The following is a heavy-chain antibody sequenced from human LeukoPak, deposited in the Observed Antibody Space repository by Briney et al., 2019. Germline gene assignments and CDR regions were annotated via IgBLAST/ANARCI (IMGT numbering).Heavy chain of an antibody. CDR1: GVSISTSNYY. D-gene: IGHD1-26*01. V-gene: IGHV4-39*07. Sequence: SETLSLTCTVSGVSISTSNYYWGWIRQPPGKGLEWIGNIFYSGSTYYSPSLKSRVTISLDTSKNQFSLKLSSVTAADTAVYYCARDGRFPPEVLPRYFDYWGQGTLVTVSS. J-gene: IGHJ4*02. CDR2: IFYSGST. CDR3: ARDGRFPPEVLPRYFDY.